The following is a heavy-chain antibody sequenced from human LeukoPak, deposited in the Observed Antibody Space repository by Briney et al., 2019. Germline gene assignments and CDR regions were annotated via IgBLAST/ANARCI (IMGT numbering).Heavy chain of an antibody. D-gene: IGHD3-9*01. Sequence: GGSLRLSCAASGFTFSSYAMHWVRQAPGKGLEWVSAISGSGGSTYYADSVKGRFTISRDNSKNTLYLQMNSLRAEDTAVYYCAKGRFGYYDILTGYHQLDYWGQGTLVTVSS. V-gene: IGHV3-23*01. J-gene: IGHJ4*02. CDR1: GFTFSSYA. CDR2: ISGSGGST. CDR3: AKGRFGYYDILTGYHQLDY.